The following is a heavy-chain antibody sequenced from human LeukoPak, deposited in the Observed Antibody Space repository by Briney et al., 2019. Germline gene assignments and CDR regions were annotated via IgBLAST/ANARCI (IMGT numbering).Heavy chain of an antibody. V-gene: IGHV4-59*12. CDR1: GGSISSYY. J-gene: IGHJ4*02. Sequence: SETLSLTCTVSGGSISSYYWSWIRQPPGKGLEWIGYIYYSGSTNYNPSLKSRVTISVDTSKNQFSLKLSSVTAADTAVYYCARDDGVAARPDYFDYWGQGTLVTVSS. CDR2: IYYSGST. CDR3: ARDDGVAARPDYFDY. D-gene: IGHD6-6*01.